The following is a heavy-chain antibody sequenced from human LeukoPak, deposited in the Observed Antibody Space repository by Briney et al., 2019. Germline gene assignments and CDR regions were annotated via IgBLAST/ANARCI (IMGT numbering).Heavy chain of an antibody. Sequence: SVKVSCKASGGTFSSYAISWVRQAPGQGLEWMGGIIPIFGTANYAQKFHGRVTITTDESTSTAYMELSSLRSEDTAVYYCARELRYCSGGSCYRGLDYWGQGTLVTVSS. CDR1: GGTFSSYA. CDR2: IIPIFGTA. D-gene: IGHD2-15*01. J-gene: IGHJ4*02. V-gene: IGHV1-69*05. CDR3: ARELRYCSGGSCYRGLDY.